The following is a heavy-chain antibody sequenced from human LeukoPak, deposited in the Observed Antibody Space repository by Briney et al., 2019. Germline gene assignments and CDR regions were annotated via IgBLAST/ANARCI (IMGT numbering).Heavy chain of an antibody. J-gene: IGHJ4*02. Sequence: SETQSLTCAVYVGSISGYHWSWIRQSPGKGLEWIGEINYSGRANYNPSLQSRVIMSVDTSKNQFSLRLSPVTVADTAVYYCARSAFDSSGWKGNDYWGQGTLVTVSS. CDR2: INYSGRA. V-gene: IGHV4-34*01. CDR3: ARSAFDSSGWKGNDY. CDR1: VGSISGYH. D-gene: IGHD6-19*01.